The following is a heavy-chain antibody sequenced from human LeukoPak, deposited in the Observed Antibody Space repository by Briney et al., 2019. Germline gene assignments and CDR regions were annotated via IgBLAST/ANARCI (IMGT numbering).Heavy chain of an antibody. V-gene: IGHV3-7*01. CDR3: ERGGYSFDY. Sequence: GGSLRLSCAASGFSFTGYLMTCVRQAPGKGLEWGARLHPDGSERNYVGSVEGRFTVFGDNAKSSLFLQMHSLRVEDTAVYCCERGGYSFDYLGQGTLVTVSS. CDR1: GFSFTGYL. D-gene: IGHD5-12*01. J-gene: IGHJ4*02. CDR2: LHPDGSER.